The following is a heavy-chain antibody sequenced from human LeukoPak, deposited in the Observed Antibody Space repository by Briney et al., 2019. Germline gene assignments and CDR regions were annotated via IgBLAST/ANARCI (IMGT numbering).Heavy chain of an antibody. CDR3: ARDPTYYYDSSAYPRWYFDY. D-gene: IGHD3-22*01. V-gene: IGHV1-2*02. Sequence: SVKVSCKASGYTFTCYYMHWVRQAPGQGLEWMGWINPNSGGTNYAQKFQGSVTMTRDTSISTAYMELSRLRSDDTAVYYCARDPTYYYDSSAYPRWYFDYWGQGTLVTVSS. J-gene: IGHJ4*02. CDR2: INPNSGGT. CDR1: GYTFTCYY.